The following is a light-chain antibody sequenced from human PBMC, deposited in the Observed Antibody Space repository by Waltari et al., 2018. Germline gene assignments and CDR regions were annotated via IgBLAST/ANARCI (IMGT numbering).Light chain of an antibody. J-gene: IGLJ2*01. V-gene: IGLV2-8*01. CDR2: EVS. Sequence: QSALTQPPSASGSPGQSVTISCPGTSSDVGGYDYVSWLQQHPGKAPKLMIYEVSKRSSGVPDRFSGSKSGNTASLTVSGLQAEDEADYYCSSYTGSNSVVFGGGTKLTVL. CDR1: SSDVGGYDY. CDR3: SSYTGSNSVV.